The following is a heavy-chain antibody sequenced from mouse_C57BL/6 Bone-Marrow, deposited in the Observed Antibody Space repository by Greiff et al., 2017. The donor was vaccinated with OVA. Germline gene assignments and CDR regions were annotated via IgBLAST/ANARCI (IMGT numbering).Heavy chain of an antibody. CDR1: GFNIKDDY. J-gene: IGHJ2*01. V-gene: IGHV14-4*01. D-gene: IGHD1-1*01. Sequence: VQLQQSGAELVRPGASVKLSCTASGFNIKDDYMHWVKQRPEQGLEWIGWIDPENGDTEYASKFQGKATITADTSSNTAYLQLSSLTSEDTAVYYCTTPLYYCGNYWCQGTTLTVSS. CDR3: TTPLYYCGNY. CDR2: IDPENGDT.